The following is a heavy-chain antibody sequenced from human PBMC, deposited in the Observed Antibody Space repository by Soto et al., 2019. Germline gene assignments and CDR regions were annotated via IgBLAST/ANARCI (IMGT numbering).Heavy chain of an antibody. CDR3: ARHSFYYDSSGYSSPFEY. Sequence: PGESLKISCKGSGYSFTSYWIGWVRQMPVKGLEWVGIIYPGDSDTRYSPSFQGQVTISADTSISTAYLQWSSLKASDTAMYYCARHSFYYDSSGYSSPFEYWGQGALVTVS. CDR1: GYSFTSYW. V-gene: IGHV5-51*01. J-gene: IGHJ4*02. CDR2: IYPGDSDT. D-gene: IGHD3-22*01.